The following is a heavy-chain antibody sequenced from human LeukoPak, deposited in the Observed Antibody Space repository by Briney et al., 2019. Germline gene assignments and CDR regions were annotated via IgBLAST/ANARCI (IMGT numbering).Heavy chain of an antibody. Sequence: GGSLRLSCAASGFTFSSYGMHWVRQAPGKGLEWVAVIWYDGSNKYYADSVKGRFTISRDNSKNTLYLQMNSLRAEDTAVYYCARVFEDVPQFDYWGQGTLVTVSS. CDR2: IWYDGSNK. CDR3: ARVFEDVPQFDY. D-gene: IGHD3-3*01. CDR1: GFTFSSYG. J-gene: IGHJ4*02. V-gene: IGHV3-33*01.